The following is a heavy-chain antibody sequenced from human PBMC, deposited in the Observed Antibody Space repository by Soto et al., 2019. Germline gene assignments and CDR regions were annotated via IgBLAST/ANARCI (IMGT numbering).Heavy chain of an antibody. J-gene: IGHJ3*02. D-gene: IGHD2-15*01. CDR2: ISSSSSYI. V-gene: IGHV3-21*01. CDR1: GFTFSSYS. CDR3: ARGGGGGGFRSVVAATKPDAFDI. Sequence: GGSLRLSCAASGFTFSSYSMNWVRQAPGKGLEWVSSISSSSSYIYYADSVKGRFTISRDNAKNSLYLQMNSLRAEDTAVYYCARGGGGGGFRSVVAATKPDAFDIWGQGTMVTVSS.